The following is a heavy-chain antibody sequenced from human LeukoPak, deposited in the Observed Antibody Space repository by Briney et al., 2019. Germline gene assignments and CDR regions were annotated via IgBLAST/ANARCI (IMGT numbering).Heavy chain of an antibody. V-gene: IGHV3-30*18. CDR1: GFTFSSYG. J-gene: IGHJ6*04. CDR2: ISYDGSNK. D-gene: IGHD6-13*01. Sequence: GRSLRLSCAASGFTFSSYGMHWVRQAPGKGLGWVAVISYDGSNKYYADSVKGRITNARDNSKNTLYLQMNSLRAEDTAVYYCAKGYSSSWNPYYYFYGMDVWGKGTTVTVSS. CDR3: AKGYSSSWNPYYYFYGMDV.